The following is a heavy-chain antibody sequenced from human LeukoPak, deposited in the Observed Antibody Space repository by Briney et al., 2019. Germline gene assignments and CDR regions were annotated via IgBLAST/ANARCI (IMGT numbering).Heavy chain of an antibody. CDR2: ISDDGSNK. CDR3: AKDRYSSGWYSDFDY. D-gene: IGHD6-19*01. V-gene: IGHV3-30*18. Sequence: GGSLRLSCAASGFTFSNYAMHWVRQAPGKGLEWGVVISDDGSNKYYGDSVKGRFTISRDNSKNTVYLQMNSLRAEDTAVYYCAKDRYSSGWYSDFDYWGQGTLVTVSS. J-gene: IGHJ4*02. CDR1: GFTFSNYA.